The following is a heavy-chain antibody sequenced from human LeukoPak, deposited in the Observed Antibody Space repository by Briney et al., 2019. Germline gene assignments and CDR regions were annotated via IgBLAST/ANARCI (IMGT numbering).Heavy chain of an antibody. D-gene: IGHD6-19*01. CDR2: IIPIFGTA. CDR1: GGTFSSYA. J-gene: IGHJ4*02. V-gene: IGHV1-69*05. Sequence: ASVKVSCKASGGTFSSYAISWVRQAPGQGLEWMGRIIPIFGTANYAQKFQGRVTITTDESTSTAYMELSSLRSEDTAVYYCARAPDMAVAGVYFDYWGQGTLVTVSS. CDR3: ARAPDMAVAGVYFDY.